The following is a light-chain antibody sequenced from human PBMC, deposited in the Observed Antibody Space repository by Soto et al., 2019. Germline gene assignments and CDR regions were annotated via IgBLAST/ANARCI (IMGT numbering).Light chain of an antibody. J-gene: IGKJ1*01. CDR2: DTS. CDR1: QSVRDRY. CDR3: QQYGSSPGT. Sequence: EIVLTQSPGTLSLSPGERATLSCRASQSVRDRYLAWYQQKPGQAPSLLIYDTSTRATGVPDRFSGSGSGTDFALTISRVEPEDFEIYFCQQYGSSPGTFGHGTKVDIX. V-gene: IGKV3-20*01.